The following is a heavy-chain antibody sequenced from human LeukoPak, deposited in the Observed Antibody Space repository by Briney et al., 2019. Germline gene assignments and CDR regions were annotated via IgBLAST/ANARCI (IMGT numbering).Heavy chain of an antibody. V-gene: IGHV3-23*01. Sequence: GASLRLSCAASGFSLSTYGVSWIRQPPGKGLEWVSGITGAGGSTYYADSVKGRFTVSRDTSKNTLYLQMNSLRAEDTAIYYCAKDHGTAVAGFYYWGQGTLVTVSS. CDR3: AKDHGTAVAGFYY. CDR1: GFSLSTYG. CDR2: ITGAGGST. D-gene: IGHD6-19*01. J-gene: IGHJ4*02.